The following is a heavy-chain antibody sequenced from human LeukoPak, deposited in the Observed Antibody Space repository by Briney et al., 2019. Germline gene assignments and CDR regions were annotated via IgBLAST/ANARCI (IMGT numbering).Heavy chain of an antibody. V-gene: IGHV3-15*01. Sequence: GGSLRLSCAASGFTFSNAWMSWVRQAPGKGLEWVGRIKSKTDGGTTDYAAPVKGRFTISRDDSKNTLYLQMNSLKTEDTAVYYCTTTWELLVFFDYWGQGTLVTVSS. CDR2: IKSKTDGGTT. CDR3: TTTWELLVFFDY. CDR1: GFTFSNAW. D-gene: IGHD1-26*01. J-gene: IGHJ4*02.